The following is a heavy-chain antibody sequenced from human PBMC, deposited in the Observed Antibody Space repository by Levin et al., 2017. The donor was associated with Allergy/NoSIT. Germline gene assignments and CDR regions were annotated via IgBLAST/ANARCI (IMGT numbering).Heavy chain of an antibody. CDR1: GFTFTSHG. Sequence: KISCKTFGFTFTSHGIHWVRQAPGQSLEWMGWINAGNGNTKYSREFQDRVTLTSETSATTAYMEINGLRSEDTAVYYCAAILGSTAYFRHWGQGTLVTVSS. CDR3: AAILGSTAYFRH. CDR2: INAGNGNT. D-gene: IGHD2/OR15-2a*01. V-gene: IGHV1-3*01. J-gene: IGHJ4*02.